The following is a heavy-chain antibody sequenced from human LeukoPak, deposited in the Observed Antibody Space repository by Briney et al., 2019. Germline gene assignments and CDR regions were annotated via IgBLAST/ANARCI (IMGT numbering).Heavy chain of an antibody. CDR1: GFIFSNYY. D-gene: IGHD2-2*01. Sequence: GGSLRLSCAASGFIFSNYYMHWVRQAPGKGLVWVSHINGDGSNANYADSVKGRFTISRDNAKNTLYLQMNSLRVEDTALYYCGRGKSPAAVDDWGQGTLVTVPS. J-gene: IGHJ4*02. V-gene: IGHV3-74*01. CDR2: INGDGSNA. CDR3: GRGKSPAAVDD.